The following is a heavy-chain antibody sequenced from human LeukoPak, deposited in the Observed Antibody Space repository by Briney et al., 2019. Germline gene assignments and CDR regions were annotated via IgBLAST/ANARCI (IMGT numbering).Heavy chain of an antibody. CDR1: GYTFTTYA. CDR3: ARDFQGATPGY. Sequence: ASVKVSCKASGYTFTTYAMHWVRQAPGQGLEWMGWISAYNGNTNYAQKLQGRVTMTTDTSTSTAYMELRSLRSDDTAVYYCARDFQGATPGYWGQGTLVTVSS. CDR2: ISAYNGNT. D-gene: IGHD1-26*01. V-gene: IGHV1-18*01. J-gene: IGHJ4*02.